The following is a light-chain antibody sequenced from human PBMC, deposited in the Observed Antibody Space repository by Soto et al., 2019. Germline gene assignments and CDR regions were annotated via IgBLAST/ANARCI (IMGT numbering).Light chain of an antibody. V-gene: IGKV1-5*03. J-gene: IGKJ2*01. CDR3: QQYKTYTYT. CDR1: PSIDRW. CDR2: RAS. Sequence: DIQMTQSPSTLSASVGDRVTITCRASPSIDRWLAWYQQKPGKAPKLLIYRASSLESGVPSRFSGSGSGTEFTLTIGSLQPDGFATYYCQQYKTYTYTLAKGTKLEIK.